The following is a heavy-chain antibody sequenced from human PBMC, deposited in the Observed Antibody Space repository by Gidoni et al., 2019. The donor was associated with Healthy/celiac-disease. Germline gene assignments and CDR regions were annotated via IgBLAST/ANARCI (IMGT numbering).Heavy chain of an antibody. D-gene: IGHD4-4*01. CDR1: GFTFSSDD. V-gene: IGHV3-23*01. J-gene: IGHJ4*02. CDR2: LSGRGGST. Sequence: EVQLLESGGGLVQPGGSLRLSCAASGFTFSSDDMSWVRQAPGKGLVWVSALSGRGGSTYYADSVKGRFTISRDNSKNTLYLQMNSLRAEDTAVYYCAKVDDYSNYDLPPGVGYYFDYWGQGTLVTVSS. CDR3: AKVDDYSNYDLPPGVGYYFDY.